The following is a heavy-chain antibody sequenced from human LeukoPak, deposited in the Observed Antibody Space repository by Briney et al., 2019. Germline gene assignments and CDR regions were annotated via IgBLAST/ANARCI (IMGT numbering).Heavy chain of an antibody. D-gene: IGHD3-22*01. J-gene: IGHJ3*02. V-gene: IGHV3-7*01. CDR2: IKQDGSEK. CDR1: GFSFSSYW. Sequence: PGVSLRLSCAASGFSFSSYWMIWVRQAPGKGLEGAANIKQDGSEKYYVDSVKGRFTISRDNAKNSLYLQMNRLRAEDTAVYYCARDQIPYYYDSSGYSDAFDIWGQGTMVTVSS. CDR3: ARDQIPYYYDSSGYSDAFDI.